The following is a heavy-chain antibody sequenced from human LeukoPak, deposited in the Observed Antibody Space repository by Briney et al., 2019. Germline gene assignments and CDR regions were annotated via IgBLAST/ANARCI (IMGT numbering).Heavy chain of an antibody. J-gene: IGHJ5*02. V-gene: IGHV3-30*02. CDR1: GFTFSSYG. CDR2: IRYDGGNK. Sequence: GGSLRLSCAASGFTFSSYGMHWVRQAPGKGLEWVSFIRYDGGNKYYADSVKGRFTISRDNSKNTLYLQMSSLRAEDTAVYYCAKNGPAASPNWFDPWGQGTLVTVSS. D-gene: IGHD2-2*01. CDR3: AKNGPAASPNWFDP.